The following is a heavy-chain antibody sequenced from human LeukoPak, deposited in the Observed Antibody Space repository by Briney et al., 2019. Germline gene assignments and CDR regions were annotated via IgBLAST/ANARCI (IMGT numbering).Heavy chain of an antibody. CDR1: GFTFSSYS. D-gene: IGHD1-26*01. CDR3: ARVGGEDY. J-gene: IGHJ4*02. CDR2: ISSSSSTI. Sequence: PGGSLRLSCAASGFTFSSYSMNWVRQAPGKGLEWVSYISSSSSTIYYADSVKGRFTISRDNAKNSLYLQMNSLRAEDTAVYYCARVGGEDYWGQGTLVTVSS. V-gene: IGHV3-48*04.